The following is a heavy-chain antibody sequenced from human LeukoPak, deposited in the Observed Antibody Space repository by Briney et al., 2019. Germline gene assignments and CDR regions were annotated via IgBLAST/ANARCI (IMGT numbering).Heavy chain of an antibody. D-gene: IGHD5-24*01. V-gene: IGHV4-34*01. CDR3: AGQSRDGYTYYFDY. J-gene: IGHJ4*02. Sequence: SETLSLTCAVYGGSFSGYYWSWIRQPPGKGLEWIGEINHSGSTNYNPSLKSRVTISVDTSKNQFSLKLSSVTAADTAVCYCAGQSRDGYTYYFDYWGQGTLVTVSS. CDR1: GGSFSGYY. CDR2: INHSGST.